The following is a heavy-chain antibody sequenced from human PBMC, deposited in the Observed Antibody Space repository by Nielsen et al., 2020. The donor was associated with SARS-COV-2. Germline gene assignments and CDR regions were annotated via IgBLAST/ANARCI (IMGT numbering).Heavy chain of an antibody. V-gene: IGHV3-48*02. D-gene: IGHD2-21*01. Sequence: GESLKISCAASGFTFSSYSMNWVRQAPGKGLEWFSYISSSSSTIYYADSVKGRFTISRDNAKNSLYLQMNSLRDEDTAVYYCAARIYCGGDCSGGWGQGTLVTVSS. CDR1: GFTFSSYS. CDR2: ISSSSSTI. CDR3: AARIYCGGDCSGG. J-gene: IGHJ4*02.